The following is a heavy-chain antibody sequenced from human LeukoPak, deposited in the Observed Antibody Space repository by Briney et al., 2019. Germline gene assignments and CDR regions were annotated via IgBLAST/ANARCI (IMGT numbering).Heavy chain of an antibody. J-gene: IGHJ6*03. CDR3: ARHSPIVVVPAARYYYYYYMDV. Sequence: SETLSLTCAVYGGSFSGYYWSWIRQPLGKGLEWIGEINHSGSTNYNPSLKSRVTISVDTSKNQFSLKLSSVTAADMAVYYCARHSPIVVVPAARYYYYYYMDVWGKGTTVTVSS. V-gene: IGHV4-34*01. CDR1: GGSFSGYY. D-gene: IGHD2-2*01. CDR2: INHSGST.